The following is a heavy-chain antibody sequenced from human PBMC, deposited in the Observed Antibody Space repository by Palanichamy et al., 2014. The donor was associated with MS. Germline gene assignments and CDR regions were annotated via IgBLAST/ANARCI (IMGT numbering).Heavy chain of an antibody. V-gene: IGHV1-69*11. CDR2: IIPMLGSV. Sequence: VKVSCKASGGTLTTFGINWVRQAPGQGLEWVGNIIPMLGSVKSAQKFQGRVAIIADESTNTVYMELSSLRSDDTAMYYCARVEVVAGTHAEHWGQGTRVTVSS. J-gene: IGHJ4*02. D-gene: IGHD6-19*01. CDR1: GGTLTTFG. CDR3: ARVEVVAGTHAEH.